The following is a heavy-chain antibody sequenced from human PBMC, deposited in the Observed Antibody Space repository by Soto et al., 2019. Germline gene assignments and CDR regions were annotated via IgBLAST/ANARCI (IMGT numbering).Heavy chain of an antibody. CDR2: ISSSGSTI. V-gene: IGHV3-48*03. Sequence: EVQLVESGGGLVQPGGSLRLSCAASGFTFSSYEMNWVRQAPGKGLEWVSYISSSGSTIYYADSVKGRFTIPRDNAKNSLYLQMNSLRAEDTAVYYCARGTIFGALHLPFDYWGQGTLVTVSS. CDR1: GFTFSSYE. CDR3: ARGTIFGALHLPFDY. J-gene: IGHJ4*02. D-gene: IGHD3-3*01.